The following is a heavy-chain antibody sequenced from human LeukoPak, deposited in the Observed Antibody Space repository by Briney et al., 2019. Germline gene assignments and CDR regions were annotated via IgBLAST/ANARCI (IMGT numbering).Heavy chain of an antibody. CDR2: ISGSGGNT. CDR1: GFTFSSYA. V-gene: IGHV3-23*01. CDR3: ARLDASGLDY. J-gene: IGHJ4*02. D-gene: IGHD6-19*01. Sequence: GGSLRLSCAASGFTFSSYAMTWVRQAPGKGLEWVSGISGSGGNTYYTDSVRGRLSISRDNAKNSLYLQMNSLRADDTAVYYCARLDASGLDYWGQGTLVTVSS.